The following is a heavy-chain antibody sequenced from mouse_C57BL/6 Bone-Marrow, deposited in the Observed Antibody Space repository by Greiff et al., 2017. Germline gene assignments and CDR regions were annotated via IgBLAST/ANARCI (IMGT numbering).Heavy chain of an antibody. CDR1: GYPFTSYG. J-gene: IGHJ3*01. CDR2: IDPRSGNT. Sequence: QVQLQQSGAELARPGASVKLSCKASGYPFTSYGISWVKQRTGQGLEWIGEIDPRSGNTYYNETFKGKATLTADKSSSTAYMELRSLTAADSAVYCCASYDYDGGFADWGQGTLVTVSA. D-gene: IGHD2-4*01. CDR3: ASYDYDGGFAD. V-gene: IGHV1-81*01.